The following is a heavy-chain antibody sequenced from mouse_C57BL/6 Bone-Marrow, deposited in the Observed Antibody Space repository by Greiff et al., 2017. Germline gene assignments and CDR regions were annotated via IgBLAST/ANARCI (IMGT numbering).Heavy chain of an antibody. J-gene: IGHJ4*01. CDR2: ISYDGSN. CDR3: ARGDNYYGSSPYYAMDY. Sequence: VQLQESGPGLVKPSQSLSLTCSVTGYSIPRGYYWNWIRQFPGNKLEWMRYISYDGSNNYNPSLKNRISITRDTSKNQFFLKLNSVTTEDTATYYCARGDNYYGSSPYYAMDYWGQGTSVTVSS. D-gene: IGHD1-1*01. CDR1: GYSIPRGYY. V-gene: IGHV3-6*01.